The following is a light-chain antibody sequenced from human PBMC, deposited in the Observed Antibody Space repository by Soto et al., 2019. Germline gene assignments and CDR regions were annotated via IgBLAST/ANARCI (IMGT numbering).Light chain of an antibody. V-gene: IGLV2-14*01. CDR1: SSDVGAYNY. CDR3: SSYTSRSTLV. Sequence: QSVLTQPASVSGSPGQSITISCTGTSSDVGAYNYVSWYRQHPGKAPKLMIYEVTNRPSGVSNRFSGSKSGSTASLTISGLQAEDEADYYCSSYTSRSTLVFGGGTKVTV. J-gene: IGLJ3*02. CDR2: EVT.